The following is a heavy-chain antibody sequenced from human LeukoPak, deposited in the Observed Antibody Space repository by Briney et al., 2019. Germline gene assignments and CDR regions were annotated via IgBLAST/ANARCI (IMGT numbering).Heavy chain of an antibody. J-gene: IGHJ4*02. CDR2: ISAYNGNT. CDR3: ARARYYYDSSGYYSKD. V-gene: IGHV1-18*01. D-gene: IGHD3-22*01. Sequence: ASVKVSCKASGYTFTSYGISWVRQAPGQGLEWMGWISAYNGNTNYAQKLQGRVTMTTDTSTSTAYMELRSLRSDDTAVYYCARARYYYDSSGYYSKDWGQGTLVTVSS. CDR1: GYTFTSYG.